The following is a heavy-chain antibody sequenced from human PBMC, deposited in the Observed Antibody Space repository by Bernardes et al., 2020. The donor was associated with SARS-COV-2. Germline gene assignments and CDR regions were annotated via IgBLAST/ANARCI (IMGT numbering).Heavy chain of an antibody. J-gene: IGHJ4*02. CDR1: GFTVSSNY. CDR2: IYSSGAT. V-gene: IGHV3-53*01. D-gene: IGHD1-26*01. CDR3: ARDNSGSLDC. Sequence: GGSLRLSCAASGFTVSSNYMSWVRQAPGKGLEWVSIIYSSGATYYADSVKGRFTISRDNSKNTMYFEMNTLRAEDTAVYYCARDNSGSLDCWGQGTLVTVSS.